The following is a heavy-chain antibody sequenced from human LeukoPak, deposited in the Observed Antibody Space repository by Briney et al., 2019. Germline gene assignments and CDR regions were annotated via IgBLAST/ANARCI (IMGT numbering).Heavy chain of an antibody. J-gene: IGHJ4*02. D-gene: IGHD5-18*01. V-gene: IGHV3-21*01. CDR3: AQTVDTAMGYYFDY. CDR2: ISSSSSYI. CDR1: GFTFSSYR. Sequence: GGSLRLSCAASGFTFSSYRMDWVRQAPGKGMEWVSSISSSSSYIYYADSVKGRFTISRDNAKNSLYLQMNSLRAEDTAVYYCAQTVDTAMGYYFDYWGQGTLVTVSS.